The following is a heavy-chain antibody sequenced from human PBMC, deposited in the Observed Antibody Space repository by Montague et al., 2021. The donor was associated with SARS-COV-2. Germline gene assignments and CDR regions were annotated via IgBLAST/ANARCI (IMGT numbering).Heavy chain of an antibody. CDR2: INYSGDT. V-gene: IGHV4-34*01. CDR1: SGSLSGYY. Sequence: SETLSLTCAVYSGSLSGYYWSWIRQAPGKGLEWIGEINYSGDTNYNPSLTSRVTISMDTSESQFSLKMTSVTAADTAVYFCARLESSCWFFDYWGQGTLVTVSS. D-gene: IGHD1-1*01. J-gene: IGHJ4*02. CDR3: ARLESSCWFFDY.